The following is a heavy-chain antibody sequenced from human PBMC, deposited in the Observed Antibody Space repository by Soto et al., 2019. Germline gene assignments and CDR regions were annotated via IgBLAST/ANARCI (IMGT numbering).Heavy chain of an antibody. CDR3: ARGPRWLRFSYYYYYMDV. Sequence: QVQLQQWGAGLLKPSETLSLTCAVYGGSFSGYYWSWIRQPPGKGLEWIGEINHSGSTNYNPSLKSRVTISVDTSKNQFSLKLSSVTAADTAVYYCARGPRWLRFSYYYYYMDVWGKGTTVTVSS. CDR2: INHSGST. D-gene: IGHD5-12*01. J-gene: IGHJ6*03. V-gene: IGHV4-34*01. CDR1: GGSFSGYY.